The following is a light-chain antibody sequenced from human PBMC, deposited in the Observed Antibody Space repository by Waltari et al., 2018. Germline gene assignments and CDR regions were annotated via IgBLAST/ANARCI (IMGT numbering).Light chain of an antibody. CDR1: SSDVGGYNY. CDR3: SSYTSSSTLVV. V-gene: IGLV2-14*01. J-gene: IGLJ2*01. CDR2: EVS. Sequence: QSALTQPASVSGSPGQSITISCTGTSSDVGGYNYVSWYQQHPGKAPKLMIYEVSNRPSGVFNRFSGSKSGNTASLTISGLQAEDEADDYCSSYTSSSTLVVFGGGTKLTVL.